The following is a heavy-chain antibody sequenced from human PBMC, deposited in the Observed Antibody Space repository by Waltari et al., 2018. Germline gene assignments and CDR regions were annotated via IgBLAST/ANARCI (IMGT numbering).Heavy chain of an antibody. J-gene: IGHJ4*02. D-gene: IGHD3-9*01. V-gene: IGHV4-61*02. CDR3: ARGPYNILTAFDF. CDR1: GGSISSGDSY. CDR2: IYNNGNT. Sequence: QVQLQESGPGLVKPSQTLSLTCTVPGGSISSGDSYWNWIRQPAGKGLEWIGRIYNNGNTNYNPSLKSRVTISVDRSKNQFSLNLSSVTAADTAVYFCARGPYNILTAFDFWAQGTLVTVSS.